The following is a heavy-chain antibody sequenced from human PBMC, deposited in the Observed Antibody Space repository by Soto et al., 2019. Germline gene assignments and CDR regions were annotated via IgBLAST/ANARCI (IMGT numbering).Heavy chain of an antibody. CDR1: GGTFSSYA. J-gene: IGHJ4*02. Sequence: SVKVSCKASGGTFSSYAISWVRQAPGQGLEWMGGIIPIFGTANYAQKFQGRVTITADESTSTAYRELSSLRSEDTAVYYCARDRWVSGLAPRHHDYGDYVGVVRYFDYWGQGTLVTV. V-gene: IGHV1-69*13. CDR2: IIPIFGTA. D-gene: IGHD4-17*01. CDR3: ARDRWVSGLAPRHHDYGDYVGVVRYFDY.